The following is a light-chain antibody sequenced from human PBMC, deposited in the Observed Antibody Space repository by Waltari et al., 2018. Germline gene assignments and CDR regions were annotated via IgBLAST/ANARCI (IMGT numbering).Light chain of an antibody. CDR3: QQSYSTHPLT. V-gene: IGKV1-39*01. Sequence: DIQMTQSPSSLSASVGDRVTITCRASQSISSSLNWYQQKPGKAPKLLIYAASSLQSGVPSRFSGSGSGTDFTLTISSLQPEDFATYYCQQSYSTHPLTFGGGTKVEIK. CDR1: QSISSS. J-gene: IGKJ4*01. CDR2: AAS.